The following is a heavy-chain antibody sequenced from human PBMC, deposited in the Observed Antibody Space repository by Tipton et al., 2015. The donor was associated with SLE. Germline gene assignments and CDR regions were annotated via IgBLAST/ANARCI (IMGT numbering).Heavy chain of an antibody. J-gene: IGHJ4*02. CDR1: GGSISSYY. Sequence: TLSLTCTVSGGSISSYYWSWIRQPPGKGLEWIGYIYYSGSTNYNPSLKSRVTISVDTSKNQFSLKLSSVTAADTAVYYCARAGHITMVRGVITPFDYWGQGTLVTVSS. V-gene: IGHV4-59*01. CDR2: IYYSGST. D-gene: IGHD3-10*01. CDR3: ARAGHITMVRGVITPFDY.